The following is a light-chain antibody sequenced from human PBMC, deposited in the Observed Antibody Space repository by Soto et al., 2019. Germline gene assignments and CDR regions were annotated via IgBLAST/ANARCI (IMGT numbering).Light chain of an antibody. CDR3: MQPLQSWT. V-gene: IGKV2-28*01. Sequence: DIVMTQTPLSLPVTPGEPASISCRSSQSLFDSDDGNTYLDWYLQKPGQSPQLLIYLGSNRASGVPDRFSGSGSGTDFTLKISRVEAEDVGVYYCMQPLQSWTFGQGTKV. CDR1: QSLFDSDDGNTY. CDR2: LGS. J-gene: IGKJ1*01.